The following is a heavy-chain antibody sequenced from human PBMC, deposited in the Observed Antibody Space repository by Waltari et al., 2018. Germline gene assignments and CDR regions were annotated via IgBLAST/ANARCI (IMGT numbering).Heavy chain of an antibody. CDR2: INSDGSST. J-gene: IGHJ3*02. V-gene: IGHV3-74*01. CDR1: GFPFSSSS. Sequence: EVQLVESGGGLIQPGGSLRLSCAASGFPFSSSSMPWVRQAPGKGLVWVARINSDGSSTSNADSVKGRFTISRDNAKNTLYLQMNSLRAEDTAMYYCASGNSHAFDIWGQGTMVTVSS. D-gene: IGHD1-7*01. CDR3: ASGNSHAFDI.